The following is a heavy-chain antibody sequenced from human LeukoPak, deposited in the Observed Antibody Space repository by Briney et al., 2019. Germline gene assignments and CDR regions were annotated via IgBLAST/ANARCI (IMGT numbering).Heavy chain of an antibody. J-gene: IGHJ6*02. CDR3: AKGLPRVIVYYYYYYGMDV. Sequence: GGSLRLSCAASGFTFSSYAMSWVRQAPGKGLEWVSAISGSGGSTYYADSVKGRFTISRDNSKNTLYLQMNSLRAEDTAVYYCAKGLPRVIVYYYYYYGMDVWGQGTTVTVSS. CDR1: GFTFSSYA. D-gene: IGHD3-16*02. V-gene: IGHV3-23*01. CDR2: ISGSGGST.